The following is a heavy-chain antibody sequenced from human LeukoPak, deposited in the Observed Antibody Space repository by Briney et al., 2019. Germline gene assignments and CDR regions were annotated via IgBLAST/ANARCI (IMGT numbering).Heavy chain of an antibody. CDR1: GFTFSSYS. CDR3: ARDGTKWLRSTPLDY. J-gene: IGHJ4*02. Sequence: PGGSLRLSCAASGFTFSSYSMNWVRQAPGKGLEWVSSISSSSSYIYYADSVKGRFTIPRDNAKNSLYLQMNSLRAEDTAVYYCARDGTKWLRSTPLDYWGQGTLVTVSS. CDR2: ISSSSSYI. D-gene: IGHD5-12*01. V-gene: IGHV3-21*01.